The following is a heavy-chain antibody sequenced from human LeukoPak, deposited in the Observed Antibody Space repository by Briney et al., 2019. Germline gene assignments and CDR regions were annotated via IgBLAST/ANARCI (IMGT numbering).Heavy chain of an antibody. CDR1: GFTFSSYA. D-gene: IGHD7-27*01. CDR3: AKDLSPYIGLTGDSDY. CDR2: ISGSGGST. J-gene: IGHJ4*02. Sequence: TGGSLRLSCAASGFTFSSYAMSWVRQAPGKGLERVSAISGSGGSTYYADSVKGRFTISRDNSKNTLYLQMNSLRAEDTAVYYCAKDLSPYIGLTGDSDYWGQGTLVTVSS. V-gene: IGHV3-23*01.